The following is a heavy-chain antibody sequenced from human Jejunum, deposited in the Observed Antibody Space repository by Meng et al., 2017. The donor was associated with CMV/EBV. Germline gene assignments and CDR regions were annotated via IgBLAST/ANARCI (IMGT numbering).Heavy chain of an antibody. Sequence: SCAASGFTFNIVGISWFRQPPGKGLEWFSCISGSGRDPYYGDSVKGRFTVSRDNSKNTLYLQMNSLRAEDTALYYCAKGAFGGETDYWGQGTLVTVSS. D-gene: IGHD3-16*01. CDR1: GFTFNIVG. V-gene: IGHV3-23*01. J-gene: IGHJ4*02. CDR3: AKGAFGGETDY. CDR2: ISGSGRDP.